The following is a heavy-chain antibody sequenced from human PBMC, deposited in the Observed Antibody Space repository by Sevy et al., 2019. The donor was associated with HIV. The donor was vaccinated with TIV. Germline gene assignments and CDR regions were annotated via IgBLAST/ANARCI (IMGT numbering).Heavy chain of an antibody. Sequence: GGSLRLSCAASGFEFNTYPMHWVRQAPGKGLEWVALISYDGNNKYYADSVKGRFTIPRDNSTNTLYLQMNSMRAEYTAMYYCACMYASRPRDRYFYGMDVWGQGTTVTVSS. CDR2: ISYDGNNK. V-gene: IGHV3-30-3*01. CDR1: GFEFNTYP. D-gene: IGHD2-8*01. J-gene: IGHJ6*02. CDR3: ACMYASRPRDRYFYGMDV.